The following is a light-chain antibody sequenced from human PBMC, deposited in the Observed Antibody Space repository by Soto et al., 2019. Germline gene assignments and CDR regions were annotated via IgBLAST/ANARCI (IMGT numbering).Light chain of an antibody. Sequence: QYVLTQPASVSGSPGQSITSFCTGTSSDVGGYNYVSWYQQPPGKAPKFIIYEVTNRPSGISHRFSGSKSGNTASLTISGLRAEDEADYYCCSYRSSTTLVFGGGTKLTVL. J-gene: IGLJ3*02. V-gene: IGLV2-14*01. CDR2: EVT. CDR1: SSDVGGYNY. CDR3: CSYRSSTTLV.